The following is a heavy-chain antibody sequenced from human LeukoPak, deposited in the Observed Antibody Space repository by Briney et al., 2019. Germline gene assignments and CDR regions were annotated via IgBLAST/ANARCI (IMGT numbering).Heavy chain of an antibody. CDR3: ARDSITGTTSFDY. CDR1: GGSLSSSSYY. CDR2: IYYSGST. V-gene: IGHV4-39*07. D-gene: IGHD1-20*01. Sequence: SETLSLTCPVSGGSLSSSSYYWGWLRQPPGKGLEWLGSIYYSGSTYYNLSLKRRVTISVDTSKNQFSLKLSSVTAADTAVYYWARDSITGTTSFDYLGQGTLVTVSS. J-gene: IGHJ4*02.